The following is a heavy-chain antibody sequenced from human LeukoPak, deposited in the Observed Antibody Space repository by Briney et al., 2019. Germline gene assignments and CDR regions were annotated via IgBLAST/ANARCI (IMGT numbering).Heavy chain of an antibody. V-gene: IGHV3-21*01. CDR1: GFTFSSYS. D-gene: IGHD5-12*01. CDR2: ISSSSSYI. J-gene: IGHJ4*02. Sequence: PGGSLRLSCAASGFTFSSYSMNWVRQAPGKGLEWVSSISSSSSYIYYADSVKGRFTISRDNAKNSLYLQMNSLRAEDTAVYYCARANEIGVATIHYFDYWGQGTLVTVSS. CDR3: ARANEIGVATIHYFDY.